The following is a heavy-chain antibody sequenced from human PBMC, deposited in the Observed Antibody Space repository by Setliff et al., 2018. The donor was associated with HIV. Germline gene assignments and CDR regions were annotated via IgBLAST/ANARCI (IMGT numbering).Heavy chain of an antibody. CDR1: GGPISTNDHY. J-gene: IGHJ3*02. CDR3: ARGPRGIAVAGDAFDI. V-gene: IGHV4-39*01. CDR2: VHYGGSI. Sequence: PSETLSLTCTVSGGPISTNDHYWGFIRQSPGKGLEWIASVHYGGSIFYNPSLKSRVTLSVGTSKRQFFLNLSSATTADTAVYYCARGPRGIAVAGDAFDIWGQGTMVTVSS. D-gene: IGHD6-19*01.